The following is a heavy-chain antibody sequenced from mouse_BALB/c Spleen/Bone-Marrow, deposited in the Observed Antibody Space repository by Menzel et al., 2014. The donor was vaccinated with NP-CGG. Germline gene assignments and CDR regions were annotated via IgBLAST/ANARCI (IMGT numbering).Heavy chain of an antibody. CDR1: GFTFSSYG. CDR3: ARGNYGNYVDYFDY. V-gene: IGHV5-6-3*01. CDR2: INSNGGST. D-gene: IGHD2-1*01. Sequence: EVQRVVSGGGLVQPGGSLKLSCAASGFTFSSYGMSWVRQTPDKRLELVASINSNGGSTYYPDSVKGRFTISRDNAKNTLSLQMSSLKSEDTAMYYCARGNYGNYVDYFDYWGQGTTLTVSS. J-gene: IGHJ2*01.